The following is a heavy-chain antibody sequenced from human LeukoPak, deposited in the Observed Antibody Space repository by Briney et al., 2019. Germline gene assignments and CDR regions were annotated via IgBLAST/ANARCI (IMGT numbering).Heavy chain of an antibody. Sequence: PSQTLSLTCTVSGGSISSGDYYWSWIRQPPGKGLEWIGYIYYSGSTYYNPSHKSRVTISVDTSKNQFSLKLSSVTAADTAVYYCAGTSMIAEGAFDYWGQGTLVTVSS. V-gene: IGHV4-30-4*01. CDR1: GGSISSGDYY. D-gene: IGHD3-22*01. CDR2: IYYSGST. J-gene: IGHJ4*02. CDR3: AGTSMIAEGAFDY.